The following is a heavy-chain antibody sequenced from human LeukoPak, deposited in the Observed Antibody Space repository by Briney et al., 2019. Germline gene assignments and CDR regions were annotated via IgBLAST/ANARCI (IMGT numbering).Heavy chain of an antibody. CDR1: GFTFNTYA. CDR3: AKLWGYDFWSGYLDY. D-gene: IGHD3-3*01. CDR2: IRYDGSNK. Sequence: GGSLRLSCAASGFTFNTYAMNWVRQAPGKGLEWVAFIRYDGSNKYYADSVEGRFTISRDNSKNTLFLQMNSLRAEDTAIYYCAKLWGYDFWSGYLDYWGQGTLVTVSS. J-gene: IGHJ4*02. V-gene: IGHV3-30*02.